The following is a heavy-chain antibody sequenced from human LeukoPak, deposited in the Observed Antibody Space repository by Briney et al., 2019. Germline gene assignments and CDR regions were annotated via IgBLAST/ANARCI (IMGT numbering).Heavy chain of an antibody. Sequence: SETLSLTCTVSGGSFSSYYWSWIRQPPGKGLEWVGYIYYSGTTNYNPSLKRRVTISVDTSKNQFSVKLISVTAADTAVYYCARGGRAAAGTSLNFDYWGQGTLVTVSS. CDR3: ARGGRAAAGTSLNFDY. V-gene: IGHV4-59*01. J-gene: IGHJ4*02. CDR2: IYYSGTT. CDR1: GGSFSSYY. D-gene: IGHD6-13*01.